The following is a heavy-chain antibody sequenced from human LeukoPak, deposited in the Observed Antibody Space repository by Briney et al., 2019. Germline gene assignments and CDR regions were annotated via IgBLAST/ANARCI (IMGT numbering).Heavy chain of an antibody. CDR3: AKDAPAVLRYFDWLFYDY. D-gene: IGHD3-9*01. V-gene: IGHV3-23*01. Sequence: PGGSLRLSCAASGFTFSSYAMSWVRQAPGKGLEWVSAISGSGGSTYYGGSVKGRFTISRDNSKNTLYLQMNSLRAEDTAVYYCAKDAPAVLRYFDWLFYDYWGQGTLVTVSS. CDR1: GFTFSSYA. CDR2: ISGSGGST. J-gene: IGHJ4*02.